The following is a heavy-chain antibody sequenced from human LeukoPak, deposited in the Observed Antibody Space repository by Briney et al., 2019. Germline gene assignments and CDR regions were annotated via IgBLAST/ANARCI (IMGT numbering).Heavy chain of an antibody. J-gene: IGHJ6*02. Sequence: GASVKVSCKASGYTFTGYYMHWVRQAPGQGLEWMGWINPNSGGTNYAQKFQGRVTMTRDTSISTAYMGLSRLRSDDTAVYYCARDLAAAAANYGMDVWGQGTTVTVSS. CDR1: GYTFTGYY. CDR3: ARDLAAAAANYGMDV. CDR2: INPNSGGT. D-gene: IGHD6-13*01. V-gene: IGHV1-2*02.